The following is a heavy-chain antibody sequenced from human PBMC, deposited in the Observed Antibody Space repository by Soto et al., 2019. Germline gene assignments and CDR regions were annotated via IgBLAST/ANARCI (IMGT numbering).Heavy chain of an antibody. J-gene: IGHJ4*02. CDR1: GFTVSSNY. CDR3: ARLSGSYYTDY. Sequence: GGSLRLSCAASGFTVSSNYMSWVRQAPGKGLEWVSVIYSGGSTYYADSVKGRFTISRDNSKNTLYLQMNSLRAEDTAVYYCARLSGSYYTDYWGQGTLVTVSS. D-gene: IGHD1-26*01. V-gene: IGHV3-53*01. CDR2: IYSGGST.